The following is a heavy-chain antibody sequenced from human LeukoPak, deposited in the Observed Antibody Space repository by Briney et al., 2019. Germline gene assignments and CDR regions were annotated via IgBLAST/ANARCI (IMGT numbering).Heavy chain of an antibody. Sequence: SETLSLTCTVSGGSISSYYWSWIRQPPGKGLEWIGYIYYSGSTNYNPSLKSRVTISVDTSKDQFSLKMNSVTAADTAVYYCARLASSGWSHCDYWGQGTLVTVSS. CDR1: GGSISSYY. D-gene: IGHD6-19*01. CDR2: IYYSGST. CDR3: ARLASSGWSHCDY. V-gene: IGHV4-59*08. J-gene: IGHJ4*02.